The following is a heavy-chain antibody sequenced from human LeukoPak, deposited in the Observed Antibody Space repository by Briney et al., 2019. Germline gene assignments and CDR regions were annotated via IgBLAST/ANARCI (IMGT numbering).Heavy chain of an antibody. CDR3: ARAPRGRVTIFGVVVTAPPSGYFDY. CDR2: ISYDGSNK. D-gene: IGHD3-3*01. J-gene: IGHJ4*02. CDR1: GFTFSSYA. V-gene: IGHV3-30-3*01. Sequence: PGGSLRLSCAASGFTFSSYAMHWVRQAPGKGLEWVAVISYDGSNKYYADSVKGRFTISRDNSKNTLYLQMNSLRAEDTAVYYCARAPRGRVTIFGVVVTAPPSGYFDYWGQGTLVTVSS.